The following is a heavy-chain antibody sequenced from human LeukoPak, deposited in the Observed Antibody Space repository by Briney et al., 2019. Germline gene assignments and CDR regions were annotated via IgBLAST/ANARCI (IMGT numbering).Heavy chain of an antibody. CDR2: IWYDGSNK. J-gene: IGHJ4*02. CDR3: ARDKSKAMVIDY. D-gene: IGHD5-18*01. Sequence: GGSLRLSCAASGLTFSSYGMHWVRQAPGKGLEWVAVIWYDGSNKYYADSVKGRFTISRDNSKNTLYPQMNSLRAEDTAVYYCARDKSKAMVIDYWGQGTLVTVSS. CDR1: GLTFSSYG. V-gene: IGHV3-33*01.